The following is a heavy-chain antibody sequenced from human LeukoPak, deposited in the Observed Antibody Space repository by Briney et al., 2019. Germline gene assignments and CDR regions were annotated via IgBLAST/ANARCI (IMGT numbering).Heavy chain of an antibody. D-gene: IGHD2-2*01. CDR3: ASTPIYCSSTSCYRDYYYYYYMDV. J-gene: IGHJ6*03. CDR2: IIPIFGTA. V-gene: IGHV1-69*06. CDR1: GGTFSSYA. Sequence: SVKVSCKASGGTFSSYAISWVRQAPGQGLEWMGGIIPIFGTANYAQKFQGRVTITADKSTSTAYMELSSLRSEDTAVYYCASTPIYCSSTSCYRDYYYYYYMDVWGKGTTVTVSS.